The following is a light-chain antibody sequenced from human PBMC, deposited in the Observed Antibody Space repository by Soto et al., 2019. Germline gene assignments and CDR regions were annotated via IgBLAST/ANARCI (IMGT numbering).Light chain of an antibody. V-gene: IGKV3-20*01. Sequence: EIVLTECPRTLSLSPGERATLSCRASQSVSSSYLAWYQQKPGQAPRLLIYGASSRATGIPDRFSGSGSGTDFTLTISRLEPEDFAVHYCQQYGSSPPTFGQGTRLEIK. CDR2: GAS. CDR3: QQYGSSPPT. CDR1: QSVSSSY. J-gene: IGKJ5*01.